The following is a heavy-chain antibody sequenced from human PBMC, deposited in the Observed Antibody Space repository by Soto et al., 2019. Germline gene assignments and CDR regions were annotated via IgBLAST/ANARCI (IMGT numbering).Heavy chain of an antibody. J-gene: IGHJ6*02. V-gene: IGHV3-53*01. CDR2: IYSGGVT. D-gene: IGHD6-6*01. CDR3: VRDFGSSSEGGMDV. Sequence: GWSLRLSCAASGFTVSSNYMSWVRQAPGKGLEWVSVIYSGGVTFYADSVKGRFTISRDNSKNTLYLQMNNLRGEDTAVYYCVRDFGSSSEGGMDVWGQGTTVTVSS. CDR1: GFTVSSNY.